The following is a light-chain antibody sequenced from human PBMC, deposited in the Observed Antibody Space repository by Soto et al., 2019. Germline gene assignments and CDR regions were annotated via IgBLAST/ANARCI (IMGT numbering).Light chain of an antibody. V-gene: IGLV1-47*01. J-gene: IGLJ1*01. CDR3: AAWDDNLSGLYV. CDR2: RNS. Sequence: QSVLTPSPSASGTTGQRVTISCSGSASTIGRNYVYWYQQLPGTAPKLLIYRNSQRPSGVPDRFSGSKSGTSASLAISGLRSEDEADYYCAAWDDNLSGLYVFGAGTKVTVL. CDR1: ASTIGRNY.